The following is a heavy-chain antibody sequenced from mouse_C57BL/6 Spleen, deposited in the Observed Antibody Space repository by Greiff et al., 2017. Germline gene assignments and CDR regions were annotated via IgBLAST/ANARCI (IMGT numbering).Heavy chain of an antibody. J-gene: IGHJ2*01. CDR2: INPNNGGT. CDR3: AREGSPYYFDY. V-gene: IGHV1-26*01. D-gene: IGHD3-3*01. CDR1: GYTFTDYY. Sequence: EVQLQQSGPELVKPGASVKISCKASGYTFTDYYMNWVKQSHGKSLEWIGDINPNNGGTSYNQKFKGKATLTVDKSSSTAYMERRSLTSEDSAVYYCAREGSPYYFDYWGQGTTLTVSS.